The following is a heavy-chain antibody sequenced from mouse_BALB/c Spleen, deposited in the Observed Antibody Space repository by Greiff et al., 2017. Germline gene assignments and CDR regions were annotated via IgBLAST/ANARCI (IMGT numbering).Heavy chain of an antibody. J-gene: IGHJ1*01. D-gene: IGHD1-1*01. Sequence: LVKTGASVKISCKASGYSFTGYYMHWVKQSHGKSLEWIGYISCYNGATSYNQKFKGKATFTVDTSSSTAYMQFNSLTSEDSAVYYCAREGGKNYYYGSSSYWYFDVWGAGTTVTGSS. CDR3: AREGGKNYYYGSSSYWYFDV. CDR1: GYSFTGYY. CDR2: ISCYNGAT. V-gene: IGHV1S34*01.